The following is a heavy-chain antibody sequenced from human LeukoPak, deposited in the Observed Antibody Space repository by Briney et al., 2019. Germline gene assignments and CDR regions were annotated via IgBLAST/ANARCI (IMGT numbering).Heavy chain of an antibody. CDR2: ISGSGGST. V-gene: IGHV3-23*01. Sequence: GGSLRLSCAASGFTFSSYAISWVRQAPGKGLEWVSAISGSGGSTYYADSVKGRFTISRDNSKNTLYLQMNSLRAEDTAEYYCAKDRLGIGFYYGMDVWGQGTTVTVSS. D-gene: IGHD1-26*01. CDR1: GFTFSSYA. J-gene: IGHJ6*02. CDR3: AKDRLGIGFYYGMDV.